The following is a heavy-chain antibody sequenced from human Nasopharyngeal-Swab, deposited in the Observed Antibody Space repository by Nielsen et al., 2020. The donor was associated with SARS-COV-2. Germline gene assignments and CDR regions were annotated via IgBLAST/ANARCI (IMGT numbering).Heavy chain of an antibody. CDR1: GYSFTSYW. Sequence: GGSLRLSCKGSGYSFTSYWIGWVRQMPGKGLEWMGIIYPGDSDTRYSPSFQGQVTISADKSISTAYLQWSSLKASDTAMYYCARQDDYGDYVGPFDAFDIWGQGTMVTVSS. CDR2: IYPGDSDT. CDR3: ARQDDYGDYVGPFDAFDI. V-gene: IGHV5-51*01. J-gene: IGHJ3*02. D-gene: IGHD4-17*01.